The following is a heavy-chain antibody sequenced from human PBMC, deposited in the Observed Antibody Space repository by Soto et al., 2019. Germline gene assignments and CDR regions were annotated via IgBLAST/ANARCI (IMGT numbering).Heavy chain of an antibody. CDR2: IYHSGST. CDR1: GGSISSYY. CDR3: ARLRGTGCSGGSCYFVDWFDP. J-gene: IGHJ5*02. Sequence: PSETLSLTCTASGGSISSYYWSWIRQPPGKGLEWIGYIYHSGSTYYNPSLKSRVTISVDRSKNQFSLKLSSVTAADTAVYYCARLRGTGCSGGSCYFVDWFDPWGQGALVTVSS. D-gene: IGHD2-15*01. V-gene: IGHV4-59*08.